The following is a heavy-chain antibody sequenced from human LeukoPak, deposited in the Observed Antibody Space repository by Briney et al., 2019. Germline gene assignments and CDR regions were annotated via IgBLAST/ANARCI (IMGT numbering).Heavy chain of an antibody. CDR3: ATAAPASGWYFDY. Sequence: GGSLRLSCAASGFTFSNYGMHWVRQAPGKGLEWVAMISYDGINKYYADSVKGRFAISRDISKNTLYLQMNSLRAEDTAVYYCATAAPASGWYFDYWGQGTLVTVSS. CDR2: ISYDGINK. CDR1: GFTFSNYG. D-gene: IGHD6-19*01. V-gene: IGHV3-30*03. J-gene: IGHJ4*02.